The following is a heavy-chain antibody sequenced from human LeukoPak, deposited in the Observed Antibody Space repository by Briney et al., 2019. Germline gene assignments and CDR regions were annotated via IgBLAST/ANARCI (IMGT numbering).Heavy chain of an antibody. V-gene: IGHV3-11*04. CDR3: ARRQPPDFWSGYTFDY. D-gene: IGHD3-3*01. CDR1: GFTFSDYY. J-gene: IGHJ4*02. CDR2: ISSSGSTI. Sequence: GGSLRLSCAASGFTFSDYYMSWIRQAPGKGLEWVSYISSSGSTIYYADSVKGRFTISRDNVKNSLYLQMNSLRAEDTAVYYCARRQPPDFWSGYTFDYWGQGTLVTVSS.